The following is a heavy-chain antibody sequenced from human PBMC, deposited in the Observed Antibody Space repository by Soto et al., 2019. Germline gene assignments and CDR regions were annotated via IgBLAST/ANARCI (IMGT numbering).Heavy chain of an antibody. CDR3: AREMNYYDSSGPTLGRPYYFDY. Sequence: ASVKVSCKASGGTFSSYAISWVRQAPGQGLEWMGGIIPIFGTANYAQKFQGRVTITADESTSTAYMELSSLRSEDTAVYYCAREMNYYDSSGPTLGRPYYFDYWGQGTLVTVSS. D-gene: IGHD3-22*01. CDR2: IIPIFGTA. V-gene: IGHV1-69*13. J-gene: IGHJ4*02. CDR1: GGTFSSYA.